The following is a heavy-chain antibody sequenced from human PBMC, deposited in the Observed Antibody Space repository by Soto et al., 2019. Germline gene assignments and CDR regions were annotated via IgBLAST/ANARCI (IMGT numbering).Heavy chain of an antibody. J-gene: IGHJ4*02. V-gene: IGHV4-59*01. D-gene: IGHD5-12*01. CDR2: IYYSGST. CDR3: ARSSGYDSYFFDY. CDR1: GGSMSRYH. Sequence: PSETLSLTCIVSGGSMSRYHWSWIRQSPGKGLEWIGYIYYSGSTNYNPSLQSRVTISVDTSKSQFSLKLASVTAADTAVYFCARSSGYDSYFFDYWGQGTLVTVSS.